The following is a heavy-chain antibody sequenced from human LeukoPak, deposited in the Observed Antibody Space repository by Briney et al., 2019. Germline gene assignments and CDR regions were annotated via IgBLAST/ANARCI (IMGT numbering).Heavy chain of an antibody. CDR3: VRGARGVTQYAGFDI. Sequence: PGGSLRLSCAASGFTFSKFWMHWVRQAPGKGLEWLANIKEDGSDDYHLDSVKGRFTITSDNARNSLYLQMNNLRDDDTALSYCVRGARGVTQYAGFDIWGRGTRVTVSS. CDR2: IKEDGSDD. J-gene: IGHJ3*02. V-gene: IGHV3-7*01. CDR1: GFTFSKFW. D-gene: IGHD3-10*01.